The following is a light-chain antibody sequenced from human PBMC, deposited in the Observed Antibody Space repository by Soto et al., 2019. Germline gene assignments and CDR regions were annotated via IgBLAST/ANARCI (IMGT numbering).Light chain of an antibody. V-gene: IGKV1-39*01. J-gene: IGKJ4*01. Sequence: DIQMTQSPSSLSSSVGDRVTITCRASQSISSYLNWYQQKPGKAPKLLIYAASSLPSGVPARFSGSGSGTDFTLTISSLQPEDFAPYYCLRSFRTPLTFGGGTKVEIK. CDR3: LRSFRTPLT. CDR1: QSISSY. CDR2: AAS.